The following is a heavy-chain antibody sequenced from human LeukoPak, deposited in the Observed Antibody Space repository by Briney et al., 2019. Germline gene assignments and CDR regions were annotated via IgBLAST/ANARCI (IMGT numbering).Heavy chain of an antibody. CDR2: MNSAGSST. D-gene: IGHD3-10*02. Sequence: GGSLRLSCAASGFTFTNYWMHWVRQAPGKGLVWVSRMNSAGSSTTYADSVKGRFTISRDNAKNSLHLQMNSLRAEDTAVYYCAELGITMIGGVWGKGTTVTISS. CDR1: GFTFTNYW. CDR3: AELGITMIGGV. V-gene: IGHV3-74*01. J-gene: IGHJ6*04.